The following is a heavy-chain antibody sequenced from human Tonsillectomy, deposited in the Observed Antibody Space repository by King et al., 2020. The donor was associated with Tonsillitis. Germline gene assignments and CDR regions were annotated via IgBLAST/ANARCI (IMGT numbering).Heavy chain of an antibody. CDR3: ARGANWFDP. J-gene: IGHJ5*02. CDR1: GDTFTSYA. Sequence: QLVQSGAEVKKPGSSVKVSCKASGDTFTSYAINWVRQAPGQGLEWMGGVIPVFGTANYAQKFQGRVTITADEFTSTAYMELSSLRSEDTAVYYCARGANWFDPWGQGTLVTVSS. CDR2: VIPVFGTA. V-gene: IGHV1-69*12.